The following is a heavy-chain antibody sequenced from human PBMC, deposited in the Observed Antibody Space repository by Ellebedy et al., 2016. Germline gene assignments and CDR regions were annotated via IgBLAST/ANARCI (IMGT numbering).Heavy chain of an antibody. D-gene: IGHD1-7*01. CDR3: AMQTGTTSDFDY. Sequence: ASVKVSCKASGYTFTSYGISWVRQAPGQGLEWMGWISAYNGNTNYAQKLQGRVTMTEDTSTDTASMELSSLTSEDTAVYYCAMQTGTTSDFDYWGQGTLVTVSA. CDR1: GYTFTSYG. V-gene: IGHV1-18*01. J-gene: IGHJ4*02. CDR2: ISAYNGNT.